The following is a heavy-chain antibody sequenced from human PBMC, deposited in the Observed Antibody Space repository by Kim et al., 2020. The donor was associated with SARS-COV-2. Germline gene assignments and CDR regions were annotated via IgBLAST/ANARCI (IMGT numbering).Heavy chain of an antibody. J-gene: IGHJ3*02. CDR3: VRDRMGGAFDI. V-gene: IGHV3-48*02. Sequence: IFYADSVKGRFTISRDNAKNSLYLRMNSLRDEETAVYYCVRDRMGGAFDIWGQGTMVTVSS. D-gene: IGHD3-16*01. CDR2: I.